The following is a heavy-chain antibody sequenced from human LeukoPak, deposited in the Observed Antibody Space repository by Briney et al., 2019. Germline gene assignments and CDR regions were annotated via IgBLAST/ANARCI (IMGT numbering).Heavy chain of an antibody. CDR3: ASSGVTGNYYYYMDV. CDR1: GGSISSHY. CDR2: TSYGGST. Sequence: SETLSLTCIVSGGSISSHYWTWIRQSAGKGLEWIGYTSYGGSTNYNPSLKSRVTISVDTSKNQFSLKLTSVTAADTAVYYCASSGVTGNYYYYMDVWGKGTTVTVSS. J-gene: IGHJ6*03. V-gene: IGHV4-59*11. D-gene: IGHD2-21*02.